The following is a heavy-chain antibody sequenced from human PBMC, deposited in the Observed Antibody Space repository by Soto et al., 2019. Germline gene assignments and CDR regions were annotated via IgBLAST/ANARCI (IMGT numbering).Heavy chain of an antibody. CDR2: IWYDGSNK. CDR3: AREGATVVTFDAFDI. V-gene: IGHV3-33*01. Sequence: QVQLVESGGGVVQPGRSLRLSCAASGFTFSSYGMHWVRQAPGKGLEWVAVIWYDGSNKYYADSVKGRFTISRDNSKNTLYLQMNSLRAEDTAVYYCAREGATVVTFDAFDIWGQGTMVTVSS. CDR1: GFTFSSYG. D-gene: IGHD1-26*01. J-gene: IGHJ3*02.